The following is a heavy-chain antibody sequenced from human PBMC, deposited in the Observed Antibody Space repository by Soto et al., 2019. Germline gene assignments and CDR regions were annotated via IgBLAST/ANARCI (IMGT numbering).Heavy chain of an antibody. CDR1: GLNFSSYG. Sequence: QVQLAESGGGVVQPGRSLRLSCVASGLNFSSYGMHWVRQAPGKGLEWVAVISFDGRNKYYGDSVNGRFTVSRDDSTNTVYLQMNSLRAEDTAVYFCVTDRPLDHWGQGTLVTVSS. CDR3: VTDRPLDH. V-gene: IGHV3-30*03. CDR2: ISFDGRNK. J-gene: IGHJ4*02.